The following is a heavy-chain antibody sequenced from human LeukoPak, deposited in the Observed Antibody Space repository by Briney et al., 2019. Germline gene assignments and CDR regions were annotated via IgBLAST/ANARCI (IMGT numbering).Heavy chain of an antibody. V-gene: IGHV1-2*04. J-gene: IGHJ4*02. D-gene: IGHD3-22*01. Sequence: ASVKVSCKASGYTFTGYYMHWVRQAPGQGLEWMGWINPNSGGTNYAQKFQGWVTMTRDTSISTAYMELSRLRSDDTAVYYCARGPTYYYDSSGLTYHFDYWGQGTLVTVSS. CDR3: ARGPTYYYDSSGLTYHFDY. CDR2: INPNSGGT. CDR1: GYTFTGYY.